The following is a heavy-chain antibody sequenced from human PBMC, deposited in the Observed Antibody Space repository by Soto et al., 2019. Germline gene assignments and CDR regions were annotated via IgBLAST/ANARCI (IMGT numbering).Heavy chain of an antibody. D-gene: IGHD6-6*01. CDR3: ARAPKVSGSAQTRPDF. V-gene: IGHV4-39*07. Sequence: SETLSLTCIVSGGSISSSSYYWGWIRQPPGKGLEWIGSIYYSGSTYYNPSLKSRVTISVDTSKNQFSLNLTSLTAADTAVYYCARAPKVSGSAQTRPDFWGQGSLVTVSS. CDR2: IYYSGST. CDR1: GGSISSSSYY. J-gene: IGHJ4*02.